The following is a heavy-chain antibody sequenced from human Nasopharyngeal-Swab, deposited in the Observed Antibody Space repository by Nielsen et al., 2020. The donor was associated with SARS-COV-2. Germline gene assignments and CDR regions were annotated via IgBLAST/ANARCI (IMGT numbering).Heavy chain of an antibody. CDR3: ARRGDCNGNPCYSDY. CDR1: GYSFTNYW. J-gene: IGHJ4*02. Sequence: GESLKISCKASGYSFTNYWIGWVRQMPGTGLEWMGLIYPGDSSIRYIPSFQGQVTISVDKSISTTYLQWSNLKASDAATYYCARRGDCNGNPCYSDYWGQGTQIAVSS. V-gene: IGHV5-51*01. CDR2: IYPGDSSI. D-gene: IGHD2-21*02.